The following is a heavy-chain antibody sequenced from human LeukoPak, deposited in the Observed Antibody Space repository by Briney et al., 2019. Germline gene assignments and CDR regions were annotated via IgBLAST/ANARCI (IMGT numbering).Heavy chain of an antibody. V-gene: IGHV4-39*07. Sequence: SETLSLTCTVSGGSISSSTYYWGWIRQPPGKGLEWIGTIHSSGSPYYNPSLKSRVTISVDTSKNQFSLKLSSVTAADTAVYYCARLHYDSSGPIDAFDIWGQGTMVTVST. D-gene: IGHD3-22*01. CDR1: GGSISSSTYY. CDR2: IHSSGSP. CDR3: ARLHYDSSGPIDAFDI. J-gene: IGHJ3*02.